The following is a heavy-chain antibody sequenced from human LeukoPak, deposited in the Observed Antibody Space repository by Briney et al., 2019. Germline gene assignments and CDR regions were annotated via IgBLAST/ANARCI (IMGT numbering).Heavy chain of an antibody. V-gene: IGHV3-21*01. Sequence: GGSLRLSCAASGFTFSSYSMNWVRQAPGKGLEWVSSISSSSGYIYYADSVKGRFTISRDNAKNSLYLQMNGLRAEDTAVYYCARVGPYCSGGSCYDYWGQGTLVTVSS. CDR1: GFTFSSYS. D-gene: IGHD2-15*01. CDR2: ISSSSGYI. CDR3: ARVGPYCSGGSCYDY. J-gene: IGHJ4*02.